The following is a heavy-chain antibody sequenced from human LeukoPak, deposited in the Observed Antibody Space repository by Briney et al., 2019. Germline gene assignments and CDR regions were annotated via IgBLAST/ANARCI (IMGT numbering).Heavy chain of an antibody. Sequence: GSLRLSCAASGFTFSSYSMNWVRQAPGKGLEWVSSINSSSSYIYYADSVKGRFTISRDNAKNSLYLQMNSLRAEDTAVYYCAREEAAAGSQYNWFDPWGQGTLVTVSS. V-gene: IGHV3-21*01. D-gene: IGHD6-13*01. CDR1: GFTFSSYS. J-gene: IGHJ5*02. CDR2: INSSSSYI. CDR3: AREEAAAGSQYNWFDP.